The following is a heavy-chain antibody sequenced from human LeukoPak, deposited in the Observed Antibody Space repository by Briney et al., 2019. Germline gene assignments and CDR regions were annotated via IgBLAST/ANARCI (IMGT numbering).Heavy chain of an antibody. CDR1: GYTFTGFC. D-gene: IGHD3-10*01. Sequence: ASVKVSCKASGYTFTGFCIHWVRQAPGQGLEWMGWLNPNSGGTNYAQNFQGRVTLTRDTSISTGYMELSRLRSDDTAVYYCARDLDNYSGSGSYYNGDPLFQHWGQGTLVTVSS. V-gene: IGHV1-2*02. CDR3: ARDLDNYSGSGSYYNGDPLFQH. J-gene: IGHJ1*01. CDR2: LNPNSGGT.